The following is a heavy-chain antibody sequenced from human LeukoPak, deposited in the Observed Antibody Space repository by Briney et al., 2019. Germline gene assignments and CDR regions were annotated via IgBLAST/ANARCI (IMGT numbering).Heavy chain of an antibody. CDR1: GYTFTGYY. D-gene: IGHD3-3*01. V-gene: IGHV1-2*02. Sequence: ASVKVSCKPSGYTFTGYYIHWVRQAPGQGLEWMGWINPNSGGTNYAQTFQGRVTMTRDTSISTAYMELSRLRSDDTVVYYCARDGVGSTRTFDYWGQGTLVTVSS. J-gene: IGHJ4*02. CDR3: ARDGVGSTRTFDY. CDR2: INPNSGGT.